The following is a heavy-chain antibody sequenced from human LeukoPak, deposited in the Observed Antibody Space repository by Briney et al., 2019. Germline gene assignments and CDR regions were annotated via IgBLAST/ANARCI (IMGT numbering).Heavy chain of an antibody. J-gene: IGHJ4*02. CDR1: GFTFSSFG. CDR2: ISSTGGTA. D-gene: IGHD6-19*01. Sequence: GGSLRLSCAASGFTFSSFGMSWVRQAPGKGLEWVSAISSTGGTAYYADSVKGRFTISRDNSKNTLYLQMNSLRAEDTAVYYCAREPRYSSGWYHFDYWGQGTLVTVSS. CDR3: AREPRYSSGWYHFDY. V-gene: IGHV3-23*01.